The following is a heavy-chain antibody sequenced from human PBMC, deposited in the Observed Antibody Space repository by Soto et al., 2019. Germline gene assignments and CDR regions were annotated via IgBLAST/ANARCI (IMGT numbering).Heavy chain of an antibody. Sequence: QVQLQESGPGLVKPSETLSLTCTVSGGSVSSGSYYWSWIRQPPGKGLEWIGYIYYSGSTNYNPSLKSRVTISVDTSKNQFSLKLSSVTAADTAVYYCARDLGRVGWFDPWGQGTLVTVSS. CDR1: GGSVSSGSYY. J-gene: IGHJ5*02. D-gene: IGHD3-16*01. CDR3: ARDLGRVGWFDP. CDR2: IYYSGST. V-gene: IGHV4-61*01.